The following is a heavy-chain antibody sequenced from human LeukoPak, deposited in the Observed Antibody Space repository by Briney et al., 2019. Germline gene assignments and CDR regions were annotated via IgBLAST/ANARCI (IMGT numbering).Heavy chain of an antibody. CDR1: GGTFSSYA. CDR3: ARGERGYSYVTHY. CDR2: IIPIFGTA. J-gene: IGHJ4*02. Sequence: ASVKVSCKASGGTFSSYAISWVRQAPGQGLEWMGGIIPIFGTANYAQKFQGRVTITTDESTSTAYMELRSLRSEDTAVYYCARGERGYSYVTHYWGQGTLVTVSS. V-gene: IGHV1-69*05. D-gene: IGHD5-18*01.